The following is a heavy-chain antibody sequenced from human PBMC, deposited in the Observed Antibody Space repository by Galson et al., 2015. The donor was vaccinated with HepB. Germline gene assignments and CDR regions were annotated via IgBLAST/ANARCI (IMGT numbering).Heavy chain of an antibody. CDR2: IDPSDSYS. CDR3: ARNGGTYYDVLTSGFYGFDI. CDR1: GYTFTAFW. V-gene: IGHV5-10-1*04. Sequence: QSGAEVKKPGESLRISCKGSGYTFTAFWITWVHQIPGKGLEWMGRIDPSDSYSDYSPSFQGQVTISAGKSSRTAYLQWSSLKASDTAMYYCARNGGTYYDVLTSGFYGFDIWGPGTMVTVSS. D-gene: IGHD3-9*01. J-gene: IGHJ3*02.